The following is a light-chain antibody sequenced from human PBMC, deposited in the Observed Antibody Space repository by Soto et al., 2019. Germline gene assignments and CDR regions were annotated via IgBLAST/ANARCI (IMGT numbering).Light chain of an antibody. V-gene: IGKV3-11*01. CDR3: QHRANWPLT. Sequence: EIVLTQSPATLSFSPGERATLSCRASQSVSNYLAWYQQKPGQAPRLLIYDTSNRATGIPARFSGSGSGTVFTLTISRREPEESADYYCQHRANWPLTFGGGTKVEIK. CDR2: DTS. CDR1: QSVSNY. J-gene: IGKJ4*01.